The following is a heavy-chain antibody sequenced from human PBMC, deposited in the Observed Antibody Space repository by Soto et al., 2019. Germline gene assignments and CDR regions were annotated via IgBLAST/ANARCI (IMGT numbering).Heavy chain of an antibody. CDR1: GGSISRVAYY. CDR2: VYHTGNA. V-gene: IGHV4-30-4*08. D-gene: IGHD5-18*01. J-gene: IGHJ5*02. Sequence: SETLSLTCTVSGGSISRVAYYWSWIRQLPGKGLEWTGYVYHTGNADYNPSLKSRISVSVDTSKNQFSMDLKDVTAADTAVYYCAVDTTIEGPNWLDPWGQGTLVTVSS. CDR3: AVDTTIEGPNWLDP.